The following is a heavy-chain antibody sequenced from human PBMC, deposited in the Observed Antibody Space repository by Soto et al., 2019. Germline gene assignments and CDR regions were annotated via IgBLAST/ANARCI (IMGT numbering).Heavy chain of an antibody. J-gene: IGHJ4*02. V-gene: IGHV4-34*01. Sequence: SETLCLTCAVYGGSFSGYYWSWIRQPPGKGLEWIGEINHSGSTNYNPSLKSRVTISVDTSKNQFSLKLSSVTAADTAVYYCAKRYSSNISHFDYWGQGTLVTVSS. CDR1: GGSFSGYY. D-gene: IGHD6-13*01. CDR3: AKRYSSNISHFDY. CDR2: INHSGST.